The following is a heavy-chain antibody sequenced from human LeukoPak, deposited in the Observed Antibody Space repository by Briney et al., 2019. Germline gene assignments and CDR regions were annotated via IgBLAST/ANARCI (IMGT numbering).Heavy chain of an antibody. CDR2: IIPIFGTA. CDR3: ARAYYYGSGSYDHFDY. Sequence: ASVKVSCKASGGTFSSYAISWVRQAPGQGLEWMGGIIPIFGTANYAQKFQGRVTITADKSTSTAYMELSSLRSEDTAVYYCARAYYYGSGSYDHFDYWGQGTLVTVSS. J-gene: IGHJ4*02. CDR1: GGTFSSYA. V-gene: IGHV1-69*06. D-gene: IGHD3-10*01.